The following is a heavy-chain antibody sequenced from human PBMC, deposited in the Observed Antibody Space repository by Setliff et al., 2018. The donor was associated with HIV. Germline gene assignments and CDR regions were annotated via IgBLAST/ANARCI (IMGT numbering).Heavy chain of an antibody. CDR3: AKPSSIWDGGFFDS. J-gene: IGHJ5*01. Sequence: GGSLRLSCAASGFTFNNYYMSWIRQAPGKGLEWLAYISGGGTTIYYADSVRGRFTISRDNAKKSLFLQMNSLRAEDTAVYYCAKPSSIWDGGFFDSWGLGTLVTVSS. D-gene: IGHD6-13*01. V-gene: IGHV3-11*04. CDR1: GFTFNNYY. CDR2: ISGGGTTI.